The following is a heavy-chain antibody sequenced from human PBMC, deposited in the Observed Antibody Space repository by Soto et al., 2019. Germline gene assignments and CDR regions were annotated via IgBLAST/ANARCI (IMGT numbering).Heavy chain of an antibody. CDR1: GGSISSSSYY. V-gene: IGHV4-39*01. J-gene: IGHJ5*02. CDR3: ARRYSSSWYAQVQNWFDP. CDR2: IYYSGST. Sequence: SETLSLTCTVSGGSISSSSYYWGWIRQPPGKGLEWIGSIYYSGSTYYNPSLKSRVTISVDTSKNQFSLKLGSVTAADTAVYYCARRYSSSWYAQVQNWFDPWGQGTLVTVSS. D-gene: IGHD6-13*01.